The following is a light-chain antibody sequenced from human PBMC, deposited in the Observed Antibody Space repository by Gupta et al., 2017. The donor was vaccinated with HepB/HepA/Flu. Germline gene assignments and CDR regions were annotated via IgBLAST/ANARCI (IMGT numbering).Light chain of an antibody. CDR3: QQYNNWPRT. Sequence: EIVMTQSPATLSVSPGQRATLSCRASQSVNSNLAWYQQKPGQAPSLLLYGASSRATGIPARFSGSGTGTEFTLTISSLRSEEFAVYYCQQYNNWPRTFGQGTKVEIK. CDR2: GAS. CDR1: QSVNSN. V-gene: IGKV3-15*01. J-gene: IGKJ1*01.